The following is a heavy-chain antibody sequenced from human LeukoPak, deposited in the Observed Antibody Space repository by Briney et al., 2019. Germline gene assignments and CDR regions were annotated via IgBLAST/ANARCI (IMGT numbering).Heavy chain of an antibody. J-gene: IGHJ5*02. V-gene: IGHV3-23*01. CDR3: AKADGYNPNWFDP. D-gene: IGHD5-24*01. Sequence: GGSLRLSCAASGFSFSSYAMSWVRQAPGKGLEWVSAISGSGGRTYYADSVKGRFTISRDNSKNTLYLQMNSLRAEDTAVYYCAKADGYNPNWFDPWGQGTLVTVSS. CDR1: GFSFSSYA. CDR2: ISGSGGRT.